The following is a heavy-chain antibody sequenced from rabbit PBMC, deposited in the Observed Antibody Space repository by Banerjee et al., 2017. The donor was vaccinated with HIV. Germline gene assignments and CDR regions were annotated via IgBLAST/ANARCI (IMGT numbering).Heavy chain of an antibody. D-gene: IGHD1-1*01. J-gene: IGHJ4*01. CDR1: GFDFSSYY. Sequence: QLKESGGGLVQPGGSLKLSCKASGFDFSSYYMSWVRQAPGKGLEWIGYIDPVFGSTYYASWVNGRFTISSHNAQNTLYLQLNSLTAADTATYFCAREAYASSSGYLAPIFNLWGQGTLVTVS. V-gene: IGHV1S7*01. CDR3: AREAYASSSGYLAPIFNL. CDR2: IDPVFGST.